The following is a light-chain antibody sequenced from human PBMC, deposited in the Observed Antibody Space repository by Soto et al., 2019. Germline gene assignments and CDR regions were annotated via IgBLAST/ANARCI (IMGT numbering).Light chain of an antibody. Sequence: QSVVTRPPSASGTPGQRVTISCSGSYSNIGSNTVNWYQQLPGTAPKLLIYSDNQRSSGVPDRFSASKSGTSVSLAISGLQSEDEADYYCAVWDDSLNGWLFGGGTKLTVL. J-gene: IGLJ3*02. CDR2: SDN. CDR1: YSNIGSNT. V-gene: IGLV1-44*01. CDR3: AVWDDSLNGWL.